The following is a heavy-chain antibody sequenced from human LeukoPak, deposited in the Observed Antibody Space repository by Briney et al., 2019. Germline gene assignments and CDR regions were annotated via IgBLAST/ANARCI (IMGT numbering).Heavy chain of an antibody. J-gene: IGHJ6*02. D-gene: IGHD3-3*01. CDR1: GGTFSSYA. CDR3: ARDQGLRFLEWLPTAYGMDA. Sequence: SVKVSCKASGGTFSSYAISWVRQAPGQGLEWMGGIIPIFGTANYAQKFQGGVTITADESTSTAYMELSSLRSEDTAVYYCARDQGLRFLEWLPTAYGMDAWGQGTTVTVSS. V-gene: IGHV1-69*01. CDR2: IIPIFGTA.